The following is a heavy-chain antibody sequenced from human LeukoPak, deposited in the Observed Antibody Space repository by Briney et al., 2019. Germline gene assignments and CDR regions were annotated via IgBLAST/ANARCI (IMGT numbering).Heavy chain of an antibody. V-gene: IGHV3-23*01. J-gene: IGHJ4*02. CDR3: AKDLDLGYSSGP. CDR2: ISGSGGST. Sequence: GGSLRLSCAASGFTFSSYAMHWVRQAPGKGLEWVSAISGSGGSTYYADSVKGRFTISRDNSKNTLYLQMNSLRAEDTAVYYCAKDLDLGYSSGPGGQGTLVTVSS. D-gene: IGHD6-19*01. CDR1: GFTFSSYA.